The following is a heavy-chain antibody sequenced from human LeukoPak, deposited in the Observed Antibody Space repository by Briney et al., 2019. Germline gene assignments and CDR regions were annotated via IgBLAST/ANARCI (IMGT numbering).Heavy chain of an antibody. J-gene: IGHJ4*02. V-gene: IGHV3-15*01. CDR2: IKTKTDGGTI. CDR3: ATFEYGDGRGPL. Sequence: PGGSLRLSCAASGFSFSYTWMSWVRQAPGKGLEWLGRIKTKTDGGTIDYAAPVKGRFTISRDDSDNTLFLQMNSLKTEDTAVYYCATFEYGDGRGPLWGQGTLVSVSS. CDR1: GFSFSYTW. D-gene: IGHD2/OR15-2a*01.